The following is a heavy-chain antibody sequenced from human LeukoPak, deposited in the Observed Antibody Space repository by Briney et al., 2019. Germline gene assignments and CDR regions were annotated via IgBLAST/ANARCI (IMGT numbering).Heavy chain of an antibody. V-gene: IGHV4-34*01. D-gene: IGHD3-22*01. Sequence: SEXLSLTCAVYGGSFSGYYWSWLRQPPGKGLEWIGEINHSGSSKYNPSLTSRVTISVDTSKNQFSLKLSSVTAADTAVYYCAGAYDSSGYFGYWGQGTLVTVSS. CDR1: GGSFSGYY. CDR3: AGAYDSSGYFGY. J-gene: IGHJ4*02. CDR2: INHSGSS.